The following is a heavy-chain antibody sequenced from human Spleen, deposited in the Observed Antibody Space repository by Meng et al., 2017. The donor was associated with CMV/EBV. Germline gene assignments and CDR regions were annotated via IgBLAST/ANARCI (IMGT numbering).Heavy chain of an antibody. CDR1: GASISSFY. CDR3: ATETGKGAFDI. J-gene: IGHJ3*02. Sequence: SETLSLTCTVSGASISSFYWTWIRQPPGKGLEWLGYISHSGTTNYNPSLKSRVTISVDPSKNQFSLKLSSVTAADTAVYYCATETGKGAFDIWGQGTMVTVSS. V-gene: IGHV4-59*12. CDR2: ISHSGTT. D-gene: IGHD1-1*01.